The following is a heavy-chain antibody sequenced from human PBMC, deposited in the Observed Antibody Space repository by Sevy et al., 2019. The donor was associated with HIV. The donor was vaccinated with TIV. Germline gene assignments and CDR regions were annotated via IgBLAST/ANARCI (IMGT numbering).Heavy chain of an antibody. CDR1: GLTFSSYW. CDR3: ARPYRTDPFYYSGSGGYYYPSYFDS. V-gene: IGHV3-7*01. J-gene: IGHJ4*02. CDR2: IKEDGSEK. D-gene: IGHD3-22*01. Sequence: GGSLRLSCAASGLTFSSYWMTWVRQAPGKGLEWVANIKEDGSEKFYVDSVKGRFNISRDNAKNSLCLQMNSLGAEDTAVYYCARPYRTDPFYYSGSGGYYYPSYFDSWGQGTLVTVSS.